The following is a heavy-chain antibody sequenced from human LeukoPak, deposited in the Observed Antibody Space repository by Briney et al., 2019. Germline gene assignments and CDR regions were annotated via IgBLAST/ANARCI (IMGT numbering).Heavy chain of an antibody. Sequence: GASVKVSCKVSGYTLTELSMHWVRQAPGKGLEWMGGFDPEDGETIYAQKFQGRVTMTEDTSTDTAYMELRSLRSDDTAVYYCARDPLSGYYSYYYYYMDVWGKGTTVTVSS. D-gene: IGHD3-22*01. CDR3: ARDPLSGYYSYYYYYMDV. CDR2: FDPEDGET. J-gene: IGHJ6*03. CDR1: GYTLTELS. V-gene: IGHV1-24*01.